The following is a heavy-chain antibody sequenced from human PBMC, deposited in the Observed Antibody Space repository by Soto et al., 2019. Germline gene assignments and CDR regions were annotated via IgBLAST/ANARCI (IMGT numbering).Heavy chain of an antibody. CDR1: GYTFSGYY. J-gene: IGHJ4*02. CDR2: INPDSGAT. Sequence: QVQLVQSGVEIKKPGASVTVSCKASGYTFSGYYIHWVRQAPGQGLEWMGWINPDSGATTYAQDFQGRVTMTRDTSISTAYMELSSLRSDDTPVYYCARRYRSYDSSGYYSAFDYWGQGTLVTVSS. D-gene: IGHD3-22*01. V-gene: IGHV1-2*02. CDR3: ARRYRSYDSSGYYSAFDY.